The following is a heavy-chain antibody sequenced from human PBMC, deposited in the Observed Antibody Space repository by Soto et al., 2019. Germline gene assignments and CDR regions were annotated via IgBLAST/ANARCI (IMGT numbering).Heavy chain of an antibody. Sequence: EVQLLESGGGLVQPGGSLRLSCAASGFTFSSYAVSWVRQAPGKGLEWVSAISGSGGTTYYADSVKGRFTISRDNSKNTLYLQMNSLSAEDTAVYYCAQGCMLTGYFDYWGQGTLVTVCS. CDR1: GFTFSSYA. J-gene: IGHJ4*02. V-gene: IGHV3-23*01. CDR2: ISGSGGTT. CDR3: AQGCMLTGYFDY. D-gene: IGHD2-8*01.